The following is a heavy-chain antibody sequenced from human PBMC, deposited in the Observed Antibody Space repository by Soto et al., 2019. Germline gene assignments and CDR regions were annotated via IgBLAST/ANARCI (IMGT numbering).Heavy chain of an antibody. D-gene: IGHD3-10*01. V-gene: IGHV4-59*13. CDR2: IYYTGNT. Sequence: AETLSVTWTVTGGSISTYYWSWIRQPPGKGLEWIGHIYYTGNTNYNPSLKSRVTISVDTSTNRFSLRLRSVSAADTAVYYCARALSFEFHNWFDPWGQGTLVTVSS. CDR3: ARALSFEFHNWFDP. J-gene: IGHJ5*02. CDR1: GGSISTYY.